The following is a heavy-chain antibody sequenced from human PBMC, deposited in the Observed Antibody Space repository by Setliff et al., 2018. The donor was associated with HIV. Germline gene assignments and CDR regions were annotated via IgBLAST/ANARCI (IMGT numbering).Heavy chain of an antibody. J-gene: IGHJ4*02. CDR1: GYTFTDYY. V-gene: IGHV1-2*02. CDR3: AGGLTTVTAVDY. CDR2: ISTNSGDT. Sequence: ASVKVSCKASGYTFTDYYIHWVRKAPGQGLEWMGWISTNSGDTNFAQKFQGRVTMTRDTSISTAYMELSGLRSDDTAIYYCAGGLTTVTAVDYWGQGALVTVSS. D-gene: IGHD4-17*01.